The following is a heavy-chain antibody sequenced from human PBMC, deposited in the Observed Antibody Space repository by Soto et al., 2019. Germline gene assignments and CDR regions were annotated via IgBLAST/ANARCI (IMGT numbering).Heavy chain of an antibody. Sequence: HPGGSLRLSCAASGFTFISYAMHWVRQAPGKGLEWVAVISYDGSNKYYADSVKGRFTISRDNSKNTLYLQMNSLRAEDTAVYYCYPGYCSSTSCSEGGYWGQGTLVTVSS. CDR2: ISYDGSNK. V-gene: IGHV3-30-3*01. CDR1: GFTFISYA. D-gene: IGHD2-2*01. CDR3: YPGYCSSTSCSEGGY. J-gene: IGHJ4*02.